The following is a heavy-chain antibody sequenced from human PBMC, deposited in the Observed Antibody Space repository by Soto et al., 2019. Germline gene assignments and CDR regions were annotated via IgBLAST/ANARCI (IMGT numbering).Heavy chain of an antibody. Sequence: PGESLKISCKGSGYTFTTYWIGWVRQTPGKGLEWVGIIYPADSDTRYSPSFQGQVTLSADKSINTAYLQWSGLKASDTAMYYCARGMTPDAFDIWGQGTLVTVSS. CDR1: GYTFTTYW. CDR2: IYPADSDT. CDR3: ARGMTPDAFDI. D-gene: IGHD2-15*01. J-gene: IGHJ3*02. V-gene: IGHV5-51*01.